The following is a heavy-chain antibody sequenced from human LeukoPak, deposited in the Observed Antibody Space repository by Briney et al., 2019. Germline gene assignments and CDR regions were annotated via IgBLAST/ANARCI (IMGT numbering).Heavy chain of an antibody. V-gene: IGHV3-23*01. CDR2: ISAYTGST. CDR3: AKKVNGKYHFAY. CDR1: GFTFANYD. Sequence: PGGSLRLSCAASGFTFANYDLNWVRQAPGKGLEWVSTISAYTGSTYYADSVKGRFTISRDNSKNTLYLKMSSLRAEDTAVYDCAKKVNGKYHFAYWGQGTLVTVSS. D-gene: IGHD1-26*01. J-gene: IGHJ4*02.